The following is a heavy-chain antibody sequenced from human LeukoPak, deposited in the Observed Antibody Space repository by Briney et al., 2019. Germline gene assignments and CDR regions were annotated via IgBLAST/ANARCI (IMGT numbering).Heavy chain of an antibody. V-gene: IGHV3-49*04. J-gene: IGHJ1*01. D-gene: IGHD3-3*01. CDR1: GFTFGDYA. CDR3: TRDLTSLERDFWSGYSLYFQH. CDR2: IRSKAYGGTT. Sequence: GGSLRLSCTASGFTFGDYAMSWVRQAPGKGLEWVGFIRSKAYGGTTEYAASVKGRFTISRDDSKSIAYLQMNSLKTEDTAVYYCTRDLTSLERDFWSGYSLYFQHWGQGTLVTVSS.